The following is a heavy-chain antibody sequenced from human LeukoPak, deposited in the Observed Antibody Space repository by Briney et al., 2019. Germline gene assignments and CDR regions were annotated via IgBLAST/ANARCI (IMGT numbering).Heavy chain of an antibody. J-gene: IGHJ4*02. CDR1: GFTFSSYA. CDR2: ISGSGGST. V-gene: IGHV3-23*01. CDR3: AKDKLSVTTRRYFDY. Sequence: PGGSLRLSCAASGFTFSSYAMSWVRQAPGKGLEWVSAISGSGGSTYYADSVKGRFTISRDNSKNTLYLQMNSLRAEDTAVYYCAKDKLSVTTRRYFDYWGQGTLVTVSS. D-gene: IGHD4-17*01.